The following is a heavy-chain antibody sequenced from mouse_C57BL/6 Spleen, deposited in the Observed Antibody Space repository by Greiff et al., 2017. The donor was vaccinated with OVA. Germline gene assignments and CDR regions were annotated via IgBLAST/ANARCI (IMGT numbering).Heavy chain of an antibody. CDR3: TRKYYGIYWYFEV. CDR1: GYTFTDYE. J-gene: IGHJ1*03. CDR2: IDPETGGT. V-gene: IGHV1-15*01. Sequence: QVQLQQSGAELVRPGASVTLSCKASGYTFTDYEMHWVKQTPVHGLEWIGAIDPETGGTAYNQKFKGKAILTADKSSSTAYMELRSLTSEDSAVYYCTRKYYGIYWYFEVWGTGTTVTVSS. D-gene: IGHD1-2*01.